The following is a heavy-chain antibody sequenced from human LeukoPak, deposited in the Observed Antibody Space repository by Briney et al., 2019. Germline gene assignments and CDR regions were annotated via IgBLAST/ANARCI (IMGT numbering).Heavy chain of an antibody. CDR3: FLYYYDSSDYWTDAFDI. V-gene: IGHV4-61*02. Sequence: PSETLSLTCTVSGGSISSGSYFWSWIRQPAGKGLEWIGRIYTSGSTNYNPSLKSRVTISVDTSKNQFSLKLSSVTAADTAVYYCFLYYYDSSDYWTDAFDIWGQGTMVTVSS. CDR2: IYTSGST. J-gene: IGHJ3*02. CDR1: GGSISSGSYF. D-gene: IGHD3-22*01.